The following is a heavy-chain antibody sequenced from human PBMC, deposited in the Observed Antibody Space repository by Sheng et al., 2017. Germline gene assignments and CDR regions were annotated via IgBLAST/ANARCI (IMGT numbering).Heavy chain of an antibody. CDR1: GFRFNDYY. Sequence: PGGSPRLSCAASGFRFNDYYMNWIRQAPGKGLEWISYISSRDNTIHYADSVEGRFTISRDNARNSLFLQMNSLRAEDTAVYYCARLGPLGDWGQGTLVTVSS. V-gene: IGHV3-11*04. CDR3: ARLGPLGD. D-gene: IGHD1-26*01. J-gene: IGHJ4*02. CDR2: ISSRDNTI.